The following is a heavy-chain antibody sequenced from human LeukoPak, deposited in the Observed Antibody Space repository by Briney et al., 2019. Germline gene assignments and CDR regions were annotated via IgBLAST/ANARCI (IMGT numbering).Heavy chain of an antibody. J-gene: IGHJ4*02. CDR1: GFTFSSYS. V-gene: IGHV3-21*01. CDR2: ISSSSSYI. CDR3: ARDSSDGYNSN. D-gene: IGHD5-24*01. Sequence: GGSLRLSCAASGFTFSSYSMNWVRQAPGKGLEWVSSISSSSSYIYYADSVKGRFTISRDNAKSSLYLQMNSLRAEDTAVYYCARDSSDGYNSNWGQGTLVTVSS.